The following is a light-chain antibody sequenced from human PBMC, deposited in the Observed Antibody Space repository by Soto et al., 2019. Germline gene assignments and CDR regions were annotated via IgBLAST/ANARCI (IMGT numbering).Light chain of an antibody. CDR3: MSYIASTTTHWI. CDR2: GVS. CDR1: STDVGHPYNY. J-gene: IGLJ2*01. V-gene: IGLV2-14*03. Sequence: QSVLTQPAYVSGSPGQSITISCSGTSTDVGHPYNYVSWYQQYPGKAPKLLIFGVSNRPSGISGRFSGSKSGNTASLTISGLQPEDEADYYCMSYIASTTTHWILGGGTKLTVL.